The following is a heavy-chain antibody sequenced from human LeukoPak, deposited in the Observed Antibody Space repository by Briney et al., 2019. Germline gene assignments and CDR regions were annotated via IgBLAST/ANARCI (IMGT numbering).Heavy chain of an antibody. V-gene: IGHV3-21*01. CDR2: ISSSSSYI. D-gene: IGHD3-3*01. Sequence: GGSLRLSCAASGFTFSSYSMTWVRQAPGKGLEWVSSISSSSSYIYYADSVKGRFTISRDNAKNSLYLQMNSLRAEDTAVYYCARVVPAIDFWSGCLHGDSQNYYYYGMDVWGQGTTVTVSS. CDR3: ARVVPAIDFWSGCLHGDSQNYYYYGMDV. J-gene: IGHJ6*02. CDR1: GFTFSSYS.